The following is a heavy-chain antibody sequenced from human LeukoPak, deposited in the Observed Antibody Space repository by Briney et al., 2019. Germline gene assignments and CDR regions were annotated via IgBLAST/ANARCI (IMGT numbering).Heavy chain of an antibody. CDR2: IIPSSGGT. CDR1: GYTFTDYC. Sequence: ASVKVSCKASGYTFTDYCVHWVRQAPGQGLEWMGWIIPSSGGTNYAQKFQGRVTMTRDTSISTAYMELSRLRSDDTAVYYCARAALAAAGTRGTFDPWGQGTLVTVSS. V-gene: IGHV1-2*02. J-gene: IGHJ5*02. D-gene: IGHD6-13*01. CDR3: ARAALAAAGTRGTFDP.